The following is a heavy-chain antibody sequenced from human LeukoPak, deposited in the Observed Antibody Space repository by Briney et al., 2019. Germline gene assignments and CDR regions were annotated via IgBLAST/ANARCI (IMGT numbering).Heavy chain of an antibody. J-gene: IGHJ5*02. D-gene: IGHD3-16*02. V-gene: IGHV3-7*01. Sequence: QTGGSLRLSCAASGFTFNKNWMSWVRQAPGKGLEWVANIKQDGSEKYYVDSVKGRFTISRDNAKNSLYLQMNSLRAEDTAVFYCARHRADDYVWGTYRSLDLWGQGTLVTVSS. CDR2: IKQDGSEK. CDR1: GFTFNKNW. CDR3: ARHRADDYVWGTYRSLDL.